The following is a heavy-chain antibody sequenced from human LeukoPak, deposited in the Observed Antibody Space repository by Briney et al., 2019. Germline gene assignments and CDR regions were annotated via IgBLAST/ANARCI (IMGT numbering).Heavy chain of an antibody. CDR2: INRESTYI. Sequence: PGGSLRLSCAASGFTFNGHSMNWVRQAPGKGLEWVSSINRESTYIHDADSVKGRFAISRDNAKNLLYLQMSSLRVEDTAVYYCVREGYTHGHSLYYFDYWGQGALVTVSS. D-gene: IGHD1-1*01. J-gene: IGHJ4*02. CDR3: VREGYTHGHSLYYFDY. V-gene: IGHV3-21*01. CDR1: GFTFNGHS.